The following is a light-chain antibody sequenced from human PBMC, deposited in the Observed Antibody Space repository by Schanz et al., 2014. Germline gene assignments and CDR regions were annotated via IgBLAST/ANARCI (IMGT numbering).Light chain of an antibody. CDR3: HQGGESSWT. J-gene: IGKJ1*01. CDR2: ATS. Sequence: EIVLTQSPGTLSLSPGERATLSCRASQSVSSGNLAWYQQKPGQAPRLLIYATSNRATGIPDRFSGSGSGTDFTLTISRLEPEDFAVYFCHQGGESSWTFGQGTKVEI. CDR1: QSVSSGN. V-gene: IGKV3-20*01.